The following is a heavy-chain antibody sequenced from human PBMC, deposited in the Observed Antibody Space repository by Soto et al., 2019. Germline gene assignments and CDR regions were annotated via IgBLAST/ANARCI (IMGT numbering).Heavy chain of an antibody. CDR2: ISYDGSSK. J-gene: IGHJ6*02. Sequence: QVQLVESGGGVVQPGRSLRLSCAASGFTSSSYAMHWVRQAPGQGLEWLAVISYDGSSKFYADSVKGRLAISRDNSKSTLFLQMDSLRSEDTAVYYCARSGSANYYYVLDVWGQGTTLSVSS. V-gene: IGHV3-30*09. CDR1: GFTSSSYA. D-gene: IGHD6-25*01. CDR3: ARSGSANYYYVLDV.